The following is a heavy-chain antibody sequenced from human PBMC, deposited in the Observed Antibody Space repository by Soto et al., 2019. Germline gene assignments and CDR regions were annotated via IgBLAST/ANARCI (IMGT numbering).Heavy chain of an antibody. D-gene: IGHD2-2*02. CDR2: IYPSDSDT. CDR3: ARPRYWSSTSCYTNMIFDY. V-gene: IGHV5-51*01. Sequence: ESLKGSCKGCGYSFASYWVAWVRQMPGKGLEWMGIIYPSDSDTRYSPSFQGQVTISADKSISTAYLQWSSLEASDTAMYYCARPRYWSSTSCYTNMIFDYWGQGTLVTVSS. CDR1: GYSFASYW. J-gene: IGHJ4*02.